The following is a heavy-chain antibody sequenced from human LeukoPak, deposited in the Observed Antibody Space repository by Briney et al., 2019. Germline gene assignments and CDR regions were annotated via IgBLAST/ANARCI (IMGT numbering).Heavy chain of an antibody. D-gene: IGHD6-13*01. J-gene: IGHJ4*02. Sequence: GGSLRLSCAASGFTFSNHAMNWVRQAPGKGLEWVSAISGSGGSTYYADSVKGRFTISRDNSKNTLYLQMNSLRAEDTAVYYCAKDQRAIAAAGPFDYWGQGTLVTVSS. CDR1: GFTFSNHA. CDR2: ISGSGGST. V-gene: IGHV3-23*01. CDR3: AKDQRAIAAAGPFDY.